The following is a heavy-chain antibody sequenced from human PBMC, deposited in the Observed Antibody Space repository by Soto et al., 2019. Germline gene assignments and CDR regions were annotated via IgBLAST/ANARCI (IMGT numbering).Heavy chain of an antibody. V-gene: IGHV1-3*04. D-gene: IGHD1-26*01. Sequence: ASVKVSCKSSGYTFTKYALHCVLQAPVQRLDWMGWINTANDNTKYSQKFQGRVTITRDTSASTAYMELSSLRSEDTAVYYCARASTTSKRLYYYGMDVWGQGTTVTVS. CDR2: INTANDNT. J-gene: IGHJ6*02. CDR3: ARASTTSKRLYYYGMDV. CDR1: GYTFTKYA.